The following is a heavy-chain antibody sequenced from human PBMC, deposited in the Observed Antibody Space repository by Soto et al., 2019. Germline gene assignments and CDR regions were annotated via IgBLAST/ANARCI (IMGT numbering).Heavy chain of an antibody. CDR3: ARRHCSGGSCYRGVRAFDI. J-gene: IGHJ3*02. CDR1: GYSFTSYW. CDR2: IYPGDSDT. Sequence: GESLKISCKGSGYSFTSYWIGWVRQMPGKGLEWMGIIYPGDSDTRYSPSFQGQVTISADKSISTAYLQWSSLKASDTAMYYCARRHCSGGSCYRGVRAFDIWGQGTMVTVSS. V-gene: IGHV5-51*01. D-gene: IGHD2-15*01.